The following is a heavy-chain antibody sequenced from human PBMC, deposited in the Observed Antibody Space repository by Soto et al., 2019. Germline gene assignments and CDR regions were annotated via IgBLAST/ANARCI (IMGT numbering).Heavy chain of an antibody. D-gene: IGHD3-16*01. CDR3: AKDGGEYYYYGMDV. CDR2: ISYDGSNK. Sequence: GGSLRLSCAASGFTFSSYGMHWVRQAPGKGLEWVAVISYDGSNKYYADSVKGRFTISRDNSKNTLYLQMNSLRAEDTAVYYCAKDGGEYYYYGMDVWGQGTTVTVSS. J-gene: IGHJ6*02. V-gene: IGHV3-30*18. CDR1: GFTFSSYG.